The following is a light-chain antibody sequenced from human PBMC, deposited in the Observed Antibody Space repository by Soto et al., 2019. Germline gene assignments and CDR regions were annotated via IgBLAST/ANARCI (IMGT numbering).Light chain of an antibody. CDR2: EGS. CDR1: SSDVGSYNL. V-gene: IGLV2-23*01. J-gene: IGLJ1*01. CDR3: CSYAGSGLYV. Sequence: SALTQPASVSGSPGQSITISCTGTSSDVGSYNLVSWYQQHPGKAPKLMIYEGSKRPSGVSNRFSGSKSGNTASLTISGLQAEDEADYYCCSYAGSGLYVFGTGTKLTVL.